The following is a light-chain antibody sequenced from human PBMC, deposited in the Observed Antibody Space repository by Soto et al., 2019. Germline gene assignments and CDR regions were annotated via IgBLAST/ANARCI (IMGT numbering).Light chain of an antibody. V-gene: IGLV3-25*02. CDR2: KDS. CDR1: ALPKQY. J-gene: IGLJ1*01. CDR3: QSADSSGTYV. Sequence: SYELTQPPSVSVSPGQTARITCSGDALPKQYAYWYQQKPGQAPVLVIYKDSERPSGIPERFSGSSSGTTVTLTISGVQAEDEAAYYGQSADSSGTYVSGTGTKVT.